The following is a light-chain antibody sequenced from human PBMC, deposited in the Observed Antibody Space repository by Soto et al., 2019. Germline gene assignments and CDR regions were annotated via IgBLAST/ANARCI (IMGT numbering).Light chain of an antibody. CDR1: QSVSSTY. CDR2: GAS. J-gene: IGKJ1*01. V-gene: IGKV3-20*01. CDR3: QLFGTSPTWT. Sequence: EIVLTQSPGTLSLSPGERATLSCRASQSVSSTYLAWFQQKPGQPPRLLVYGASTRATDVPYRFSGSGSGTDFTLTITRLEPEDFAMYYCQLFGTSPTWTFGQWTKVEIK.